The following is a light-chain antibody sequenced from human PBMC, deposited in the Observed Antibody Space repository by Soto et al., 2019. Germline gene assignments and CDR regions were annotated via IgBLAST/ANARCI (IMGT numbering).Light chain of an antibody. Sequence: EIVLTQSPDTLSLSPGESATLSCRASQSVSRYLAWYQQKPGQTPRLLIYDASNRAAGIPARFSGSGSGTDFTLNISSLEPEDFEVYYCQQRSNWPLTFGGGTKVEIK. CDR1: QSVSRY. V-gene: IGKV3-11*01. CDR2: DAS. CDR3: QQRSNWPLT. J-gene: IGKJ4*01.